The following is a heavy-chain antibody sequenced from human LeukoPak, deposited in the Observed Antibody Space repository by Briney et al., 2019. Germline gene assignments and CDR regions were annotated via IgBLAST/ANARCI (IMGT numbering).Heavy chain of an antibody. CDR3: AREGIGSSTQEDFDY. J-gene: IGHJ4*02. CDR1: GFTFSSYS. D-gene: IGHD6-6*01. V-gene: IGHV3-21*01. CDR2: ISSSSSYI. Sequence: GGSLRLSYAASGFTFSSYSMNWVRQAPGKGLEWVSSISSSSSYIYYADSVKGRFTISGDNAKNSLYLQMNSLRAEDTAVYYCAREGIGSSTQEDFDYWGQGTLVTVSS.